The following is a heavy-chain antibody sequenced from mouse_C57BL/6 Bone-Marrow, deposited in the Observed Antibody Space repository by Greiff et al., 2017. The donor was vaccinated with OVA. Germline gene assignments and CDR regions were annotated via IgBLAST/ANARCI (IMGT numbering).Heavy chain of an antibody. CDR2: INPGSGGT. CDR3: ARRGYSNYLYAMDY. J-gene: IGHJ4*01. Sequence: VQLQQSGAELVRPGTSVKVSCKASGYAFTNYLIEWVKQRPGQGLEWIGVINPGSGGTNYNEKFKGKATLTADKSSSTAYMQLSSLTSEDSAVYFCARRGYSNYLYAMDYWGQGTSVTVSS. CDR1: GYAFTNYL. V-gene: IGHV1-54*01. D-gene: IGHD2-5*01.